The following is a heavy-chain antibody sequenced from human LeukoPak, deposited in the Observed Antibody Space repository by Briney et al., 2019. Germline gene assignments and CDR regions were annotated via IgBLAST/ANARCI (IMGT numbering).Heavy chain of an antibody. CDR1: GFTFRDSY. Sequence: GGSLRLSCATSGFTFRDSYMAWIRQAPGKGLEWVSAISGSGGSTYYADSVKGRFTISRDNSKNTLYLQMNSLRAEDTAVYYCATGPYYFDYWGQGTLVTVSS. CDR2: ISGSGGST. CDR3: ATGPYYFDY. V-gene: IGHV3-23*01. J-gene: IGHJ4*02.